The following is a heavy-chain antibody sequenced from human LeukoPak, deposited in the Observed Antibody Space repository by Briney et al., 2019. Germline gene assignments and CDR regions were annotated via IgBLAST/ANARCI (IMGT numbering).Heavy chain of an antibody. V-gene: IGHV3-74*01. CDR2: INSDGSST. J-gene: IGHJ4*02. CDR3: ARARPDILTGYSPDYFDY. CDR1: GFTFSSYW. D-gene: IGHD3-9*01. Sequence: PGGSLRLSCAASGFTFSSYWMHWVRQAPGKGLVWVSRINSDGSSTSYADSVKGRFTISRDNTKNTLYLQMNSLRAEDTAVYYCARARPDILTGYSPDYFDYWGQGTLVTVSS.